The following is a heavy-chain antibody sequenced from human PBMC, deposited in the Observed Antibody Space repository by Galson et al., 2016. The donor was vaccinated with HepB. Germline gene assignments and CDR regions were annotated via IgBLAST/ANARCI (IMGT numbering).Heavy chain of an antibody. CDR2: ISYDGTTN. CDR3: ARGSEWETPLDDAFDI. Sequence: SLRLSCAASGFTFNRYGMNWVRQVPGKGLEFVAIISYDGTTNYYKDSVRGRFTISRDNSKNTLYLQISGLKFEDTGVYYCARGSEWETPLDDAFDIWGQGKMVTVSS. CDR1: GFTFNRYG. D-gene: IGHD1-26*01. V-gene: IGHV3-30*03. J-gene: IGHJ3*02.